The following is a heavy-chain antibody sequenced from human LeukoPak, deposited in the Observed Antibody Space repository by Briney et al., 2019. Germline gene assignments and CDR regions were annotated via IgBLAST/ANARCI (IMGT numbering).Heavy chain of an antibody. CDR1: GYTFTSYD. D-gene: IGHD3-10*01. Sequence: ASVKVSCKASGYTFTSYDINWVRQATGQGLEWMGWMNPNSGNTGYAQKFQGRVTMTRNTSISTAYMELSSLRSEDTAVYYCARLLLWFGELLPQRAMDVWGEGTTVTVSS. CDR2: MNPNSGNT. V-gene: IGHV1-8*01. J-gene: IGHJ6*03. CDR3: ARLLLWFGELLPQRAMDV.